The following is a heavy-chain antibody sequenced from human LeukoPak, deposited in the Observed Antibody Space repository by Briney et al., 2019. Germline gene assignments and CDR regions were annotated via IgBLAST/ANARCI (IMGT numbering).Heavy chain of an antibody. J-gene: IGHJ4*02. D-gene: IGHD2-2*01. Sequence: GGSLRLSCAASGFIFGNHAMSWVRQAPGKGLEWVSTISGSGGSTYYADSVKGRFTISRDNSKDTLYLQVNSLRAEDTAIYYCAKEGGYCSSSSCSDYFDYWGQGSLVTDSS. CDR2: ISGSGGST. V-gene: IGHV3-23*01. CDR1: GFIFGNHA. CDR3: AKEGGYCSSSSCSDYFDY.